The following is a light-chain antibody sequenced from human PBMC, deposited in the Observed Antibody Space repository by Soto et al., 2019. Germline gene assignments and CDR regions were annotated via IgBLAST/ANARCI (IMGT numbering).Light chain of an antibody. CDR2: RAF. CDR1: LSVSSD. CDR3: QQYNNWPLT. J-gene: IGKJ4*01. V-gene: IGKV3-15*01. Sequence: EIVFTQSPCTLSLSPGERATLSCRASLSVSSDLAWYRQKPGQAPRLLIYRAFTRATGIPARFSGSGFGTDFTLTISSLQSEDFAVYYCQQYNNWPLTFGGGTKVDNK.